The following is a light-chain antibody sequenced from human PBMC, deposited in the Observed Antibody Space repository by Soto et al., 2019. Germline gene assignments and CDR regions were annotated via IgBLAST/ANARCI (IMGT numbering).Light chain of an antibody. J-gene: IGKJ1*01. Sequence: PSSLSASLGDTVTITCRASQSISSYLNWYQQKPGKAPKLLIYAASSLQSGVPSRFSGSGSGTDFTLTISSLQPEDFATYYCQQSYSTPQTFGQGTRWIS. CDR2: AAS. V-gene: IGKV1-39*01. CDR3: QQSYSTPQT. CDR1: QSISSY.